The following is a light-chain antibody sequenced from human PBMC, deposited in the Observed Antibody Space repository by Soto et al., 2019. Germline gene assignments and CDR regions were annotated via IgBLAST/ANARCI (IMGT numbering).Light chain of an antibody. CDR1: SSDVGGYIY. Sequence: QSVLTQPASVSGSPGQSITISCTGTSSDVGGYIYVSWYQQQPGKAPKLIIYDVSNRPSGVSNRFSGSKSGNTASLTISGLQAEDEADYYCSSYTSSSTLYVFGTGTKVTVL. J-gene: IGLJ1*01. CDR3: SSYTSSSTLYV. CDR2: DVS. V-gene: IGLV2-14*01.